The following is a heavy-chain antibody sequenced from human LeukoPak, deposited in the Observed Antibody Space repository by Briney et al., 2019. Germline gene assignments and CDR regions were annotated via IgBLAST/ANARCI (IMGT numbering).Heavy chain of an antibody. D-gene: IGHD1-26*01. CDR1: GGTFSSYA. Sequence: ASVKVSCKASGGTFSSYAISWVRQAPGQGLEWMGWISAYNGNTNYAQKLQGRVTMTTDTSTSTAYMELRSLRSDDTAVYYCARDSSYYRSAFDIWGQGTMVTVSS. CDR3: ARDSSYYRSAFDI. V-gene: IGHV1-18*01. CDR2: ISAYNGNT. J-gene: IGHJ3*02.